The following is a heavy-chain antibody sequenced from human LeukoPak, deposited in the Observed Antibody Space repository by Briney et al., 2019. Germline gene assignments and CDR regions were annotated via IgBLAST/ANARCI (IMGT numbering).Heavy chain of an antibody. D-gene: IGHD6-19*01. Sequence: SETLSLTCTVSGGSISSSSYYWGWIRQPPGKGLEWIGSIYYSGSTYYNPSLKSRVTISVDTSKNQFSLKLSSVTAADTAVYYCARQSSGWYSGAFDIWGQGTMVTVSS. CDR2: IYYSGST. V-gene: IGHV4-39*01. CDR3: ARQSSGWYSGAFDI. J-gene: IGHJ3*02. CDR1: GGSISSSSYY.